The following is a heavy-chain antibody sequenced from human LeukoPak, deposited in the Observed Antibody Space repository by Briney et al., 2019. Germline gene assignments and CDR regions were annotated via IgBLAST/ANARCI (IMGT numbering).Heavy chain of an antibody. Sequence: ASVKVSCKVSGYTLTELSVHWVRQAPGKGLEWMGGFDPEDGETIYAQKFQGRVTMTEDTSTDTAYMELSSLRSEDTAMYYCTTVGLGTTPFPRLGWGFDPWGQGTLVTASS. V-gene: IGHV1-24*01. CDR2: FDPEDGET. J-gene: IGHJ5*02. D-gene: IGHD3/OR15-3a*01. CDR3: TTVGLGTTPFPRLGWGFDP. CDR1: GYTLTELS.